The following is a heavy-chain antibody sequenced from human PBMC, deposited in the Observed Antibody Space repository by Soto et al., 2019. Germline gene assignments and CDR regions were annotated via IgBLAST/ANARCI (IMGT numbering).Heavy chain of an antibody. D-gene: IGHD3-3*01. CDR3: TGSGQYDVLSGYVSFYYGMDV. CDR2: ISSYNGER. J-gene: IGHJ6*02. Sequence: QVHLVQSGVEVKKPGASVKVSCKASGFTFSSHGFSWVRQAPGQGLEWMGWISSYNGERNFAQKFQGSGTLTTDTSTSTASMELRGLRSDDTAVYYCTGSGQYDVLSGYVSFYYGMDVWGQGTMVTVSS. V-gene: IGHV1-18*01. CDR1: GFTFSSHG.